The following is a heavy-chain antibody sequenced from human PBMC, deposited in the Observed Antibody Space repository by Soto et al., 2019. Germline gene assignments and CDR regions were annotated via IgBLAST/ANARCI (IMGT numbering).Heavy chain of an antibody. V-gene: IGHV3-23*01. Sequence: GCLRLCFAASGFTCSSYAMSWVRQAPGKGLEWVSAISGSGGSTYYADSVKGRFTISRDNSKNTLYLQMNSLRAEDTAVYYCAKGLHYDFWGGSSANDYYYYGMDVWGQGTTVTVSS. CDR2: ISGSGGST. J-gene: IGHJ6*02. D-gene: IGHD3-3*01. CDR1: GFTCSSYA. CDR3: AKGLHYDFWGGSSANDYYYYGMDV.